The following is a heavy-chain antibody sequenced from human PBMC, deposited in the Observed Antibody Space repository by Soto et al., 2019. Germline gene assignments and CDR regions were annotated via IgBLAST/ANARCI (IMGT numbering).Heavy chain of an antibody. CDR2: IYYSGST. Sequence: SETLSLTCTVSGGSISSSSYYWGWIRQPPGKGLEWIGSIYYSGSTYYNPSLKSRVTISVDTSKNQFSLKLSSVTAADTAVYYCARLPYYYGMDVWGQGTTVTVSS. CDR1: GGSISSSSYY. CDR3: ARLPYYYGMDV. V-gene: IGHV4-39*01. J-gene: IGHJ6*02.